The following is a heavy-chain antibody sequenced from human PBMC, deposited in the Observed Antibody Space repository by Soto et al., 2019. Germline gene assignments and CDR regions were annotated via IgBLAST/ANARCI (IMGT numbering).Heavy chain of an antibody. CDR2: ISSGGDFI. D-gene: IGHD3-9*01. Sequence: PGGSLRLSCAASAFSFSAYSMNWVRQAPGKGLEWISYISSGGDFIDYADSVKGRFTISRDNARNSLYLQLNSLSAEDTAVYYCARERITIFYYMDVWGKGTKVTVSS. J-gene: IGHJ6*03. CDR3: ARERITIFYYMDV. V-gene: IGHV3-48*01. CDR1: AFSFSAYS.